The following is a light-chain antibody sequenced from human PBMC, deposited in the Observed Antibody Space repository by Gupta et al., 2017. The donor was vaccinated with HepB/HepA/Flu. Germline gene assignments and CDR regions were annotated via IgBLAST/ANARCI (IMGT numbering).Light chain of an antibody. Sequence: DIQITQSPSSLSASVGDRVIITCRTTHDISRYLNWYQQRPGQAPKLLIYLSSSLQKGVPSRFSGSGSGTDFTLTISRLQPEDFATYFCQQSDNSPWTFGLGTKVEIK. CDR2: LSS. J-gene: IGKJ1*01. V-gene: IGKV1-39*01. CDR1: HDISRY. CDR3: QQSDNSPWT.